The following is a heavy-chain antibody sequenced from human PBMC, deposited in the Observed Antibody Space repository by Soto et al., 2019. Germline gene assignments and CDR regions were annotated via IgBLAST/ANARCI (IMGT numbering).Heavy chain of an antibody. V-gene: IGHV3-7*01. J-gene: IGHJ6*03. CDR1: GFTFSSYW. Sequence: GGSLRLSCAASGFTFSSYWMSWVRQAPGKGLEWVANIKQDGSEKYYVDSVKGRFTISRDNAKNSLYLQMNSLRAEDTAVYYCARAGQDTRLVYYYMDVWGKGTTVTVSS. CDR3: ARAGQDTRLVYYYMDV. CDR2: IKQDGSEK.